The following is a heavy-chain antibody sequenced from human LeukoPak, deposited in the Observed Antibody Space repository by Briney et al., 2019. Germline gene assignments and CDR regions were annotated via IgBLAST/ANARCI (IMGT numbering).Heavy chain of an antibody. CDR2: IYYSGST. J-gene: IGHJ5*02. CDR3: ARHQRSSGWFGGS. CDR1: GGSISSYY. Sequence: SETLSLTCTVSGGSISSYYWSWIRQPPGKGLEWIGYIYYSGSTNYNPSPKSRVTISLDTSKNQFSLKLNSVTAADTAVYYCARHQRSSGWFGGSWGQGTLVTVSS. V-gene: IGHV4-59*08. D-gene: IGHD6-19*01.